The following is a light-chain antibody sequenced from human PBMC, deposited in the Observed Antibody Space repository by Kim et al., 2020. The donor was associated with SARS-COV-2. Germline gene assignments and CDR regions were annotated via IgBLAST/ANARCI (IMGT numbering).Light chain of an antibody. CDR1: QSISIW. J-gene: IGKJ1*01. CDR2: KAS. V-gene: IGKV1-5*03. Sequence: SASVGDRVTITCRATQSISIWLAWYEQKLGKAPKLLIYKASVLESGGPSRFSGSGSGTEFSLTISDLQPDDFATYYCQQYKTEPWTFGQGTKLEI. CDR3: QQYKTEPWT.